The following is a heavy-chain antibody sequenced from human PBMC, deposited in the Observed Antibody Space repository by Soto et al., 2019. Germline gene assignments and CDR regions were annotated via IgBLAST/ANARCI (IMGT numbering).Heavy chain of an antibody. Sequence: GGSLRLSCAASGFTFSSYGMHWVRQAPGKGLEWVAVISYDGSNKYYADSVKGRFTISRDNSKNTLYLQMNSLRAEDTAVYYCANQNHLPSRRSGSYYAYGMDVWGQGTTVTVSS. CDR2: ISYDGSNK. D-gene: IGHD3-10*01. V-gene: IGHV3-30*18. CDR3: ANQNHLPSRRSGSYYAYGMDV. CDR1: GFTFSSYG. J-gene: IGHJ6*02.